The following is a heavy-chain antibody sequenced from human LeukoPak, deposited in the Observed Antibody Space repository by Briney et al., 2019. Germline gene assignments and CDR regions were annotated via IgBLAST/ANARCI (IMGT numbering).Heavy chain of an antibody. V-gene: IGHV3-13*01. CDR3: AGARVEAPGLPDY. CDR2: IGTTGDT. CDR1: GFTFSTYD. Sequence: GGSLRLSCAASGFTFSTYDMHWVRHVSGKGLEWVSAIGTTGDTYYPDSVKGRFTISRGNAKNSLYLQMNSLRAEDTAVYFCAGARVEAPGLPDYWGQGALVIVSS. J-gene: IGHJ4*02. D-gene: IGHD2-15*01.